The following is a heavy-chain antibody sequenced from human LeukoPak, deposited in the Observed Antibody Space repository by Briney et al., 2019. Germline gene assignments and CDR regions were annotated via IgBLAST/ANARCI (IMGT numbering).Heavy chain of an antibody. CDR2: IYSGGST. V-gene: IGHV3-53*01. CDR3: AKLPMVGTKGPVDY. D-gene: IGHD4/OR15-4a*01. CDR1: GVTVSDNY. Sequence: GGSLRVSCAASGVTVSDNYMSWVRQAPGKGLEWVSLIYSGGSTYYADSAKGRFTISRDNSKNTLYLQMNSLRDEDTAVYYCAKLPMVGTKGPVDYWGQGTLVTVSS. J-gene: IGHJ4*02.